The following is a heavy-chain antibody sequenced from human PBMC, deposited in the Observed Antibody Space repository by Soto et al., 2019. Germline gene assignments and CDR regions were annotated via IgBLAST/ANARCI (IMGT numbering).Heavy chain of an antibody. D-gene: IGHD4-17*01. CDR2: IYPGDSDT. Sequence: EVQLVQSGAEVKKPGESLKISCKGSGYSFTSYWIGWVRQMPGKGLEWMGIIYPGDSDTRYSPSFQGQVTISADKSISTAYLQWSSLKASDTAMYDCARPAFPTVTTEGDAFDIWGQGTMVTVSS. CDR3: ARPAFPTVTTEGDAFDI. CDR1: GYSFTSYW. V-gene: IGHV5-51*03. J-gene: IGHJ3*02.